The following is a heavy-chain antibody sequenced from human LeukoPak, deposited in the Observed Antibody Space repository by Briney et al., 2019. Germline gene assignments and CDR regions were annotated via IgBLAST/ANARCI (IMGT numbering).Heavy chain of an antibody. CDR1: GFTFSTYE. V-gene: IGHV3-48*03. CDR3: ASGGYGGIMSDF. D-gene: IGHD5-18*01. Sequence: GGSLRLSCAASGFTFSTYEMNWVRQAPGKGLEWVSYISGSGTTIYYADSVKGRFTNSRDNAKNSLYLQMNSLRAEDTAVYYSASGGYGGIMSDFWGQGTLVTVSS. J-gene: IGHJ4*02. CDR2: ISGSGTTI.